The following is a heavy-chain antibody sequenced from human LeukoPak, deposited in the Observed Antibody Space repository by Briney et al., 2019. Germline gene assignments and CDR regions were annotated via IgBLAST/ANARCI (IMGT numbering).Heavy chain of an antibody. D-gene: IGHD3-22*01. V-gene: IGHV1-69*02. Sequence: SVKVSYKASGGTFSSYTISWVRQAPGQGLGWMGRIIPILGIANYAQKFQGRVTITADKSTSTAYMELSSLRSEDTAVYYCARGGYYDSSGYLDAFDIWGQGTMVTVSS. J-gene: IGHJ3*02. CDR3: ARGGYYDSSGYLDAFDI. CDR2: IIPILGIA. CDR1: GGTFSSYT.